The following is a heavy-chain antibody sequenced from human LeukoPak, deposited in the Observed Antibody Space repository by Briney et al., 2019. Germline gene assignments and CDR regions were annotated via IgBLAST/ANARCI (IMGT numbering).Heavy chain of an antibody. CDR1: GFIFNTYS. CDR2: ISSSSSYI. D-gene: IGHD1-26*01. V-gene: IGHV3-21*01. J-gene: IGHJ4*02. CDR3: ARLSSGRSTYYFDY. Sequence: WGSLRLSCAASGFIFNTYSINWVRQAPGKGLDWVSSISSSSSYIYYADSVKGRFTISRDNAKNSLYLQMNSLRVEDTAVYYCARLSSGRSTYYFDYWGQGTLVTVSS.